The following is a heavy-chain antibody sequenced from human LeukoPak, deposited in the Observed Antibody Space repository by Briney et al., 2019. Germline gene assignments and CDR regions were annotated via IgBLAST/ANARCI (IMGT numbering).Heavy chain of an antibody. V-gene: IGHV3-30-3*01. CDR1: GFTFSIYA. CDR3: ARGGRDTKYVSDH. J-gene: IGHJ5*02. CDR2: MSTDGINK. Sequence: GGSLRLSCEASGFTFSIYAMHWVRQAPGKGLEWVAAMSTDGINKLYAESVKGRFTVSRDNSKNTLYLQMSGLRDEDTAIYYCARGGRDTKYVSDHWGQGTLVTVPS. D-gene: IGHD2-8*01.